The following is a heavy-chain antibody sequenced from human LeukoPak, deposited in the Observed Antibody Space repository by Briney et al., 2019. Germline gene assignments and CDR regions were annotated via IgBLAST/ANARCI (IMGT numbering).Heavy chain of an antibody. V-gene: IGHV4-59*01. Sequence: SETLSLTCTVSGGSISSYYWSWIRQPPGKGLEWIGYIYYSGSTNCNPSLKSRVTISVDTSKNQFSLKLSSVTAADTAVYYCARADAYSSGWYRVWGQGTLVTVSS. CDR2: IYYSGST. D-gene: IGHD6-19*01. CDR3: ARADAYSSGWYRV. J-gene: IGHJ4*02. CDR1: GGSISSYY.